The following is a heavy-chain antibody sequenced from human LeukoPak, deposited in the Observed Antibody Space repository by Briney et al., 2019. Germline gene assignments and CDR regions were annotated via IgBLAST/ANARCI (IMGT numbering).Heavy chain of an antibody. D-gene: IGHD6-19*01. CDR3: TTSDSSGWSFDY. CDR1: GFTFSNAW. Sequence: GGSLRLSCAASGFTFSNAWMSWVRQAPGNGLEWVGRIKSKTDGGTTGYAAPVKGRFTISRDDSKNTLYLQMNSLKTEDTAVYYCTTSDSSGWSFDYWGQGTLVTVSS. V-gene: IGHV3-15*01. CDR2: IKSKTDGGTT. J-gene: IGHJ4*02.